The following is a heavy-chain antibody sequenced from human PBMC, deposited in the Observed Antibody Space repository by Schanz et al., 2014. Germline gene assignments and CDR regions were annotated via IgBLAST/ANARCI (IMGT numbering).Heavy chain of an antibody. D-gene: IGHD3-10*01. CDR2: IATSSSTR. V-gene: IGHV3-48*01. J-gene: IGHJ1*01. CDR1: GFAFSVYG. Sequence: EVQLLESGGGLVQPGGSLRLSCAASGFAFSVYGMHWVRQVPGKGLEWLSYIATSSSTRHYADSVKGRVTISRDNAKNSVSLQMRRLRVEDTAVYYCASGVHVSSLQKGLQFWGRGTLVIVSS. CDR3: ASGVHVSSLQKGLQF.